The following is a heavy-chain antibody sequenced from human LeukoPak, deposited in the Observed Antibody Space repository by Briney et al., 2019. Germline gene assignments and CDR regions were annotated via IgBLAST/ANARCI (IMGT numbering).Heavy chain of an antibody. CDR3: ARHDHKAHFQH. D-gene: IGHD1-1*01. V-gene: IGHV4-61*02. Sequence: SQTLSLTCTVSGGSISSGSYYWSWIRQPAGKGLEWIGRIYTSGSTNYNPSLKSRVTISVDTSKNQFSLKLSSVTAADTVVYYCARHDHKAHFQHWGQGTLVTVSS. CDR2: IYTSGST. CDR1: GGSISSGSYY. J-gene: IGHJ1*01.